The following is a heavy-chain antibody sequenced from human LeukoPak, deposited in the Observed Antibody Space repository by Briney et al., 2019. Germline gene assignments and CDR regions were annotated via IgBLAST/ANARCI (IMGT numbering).Heavy chain of an antibody. V-gene: IGHV4-59*01. J-gene: IGHJ6*02. Sequence: SETLSLTCPVSGRSISSYYWSWIRQPPGKGLEWIGYIYYSGSTNYNPSLKSRVTISVDTSKNQFSLKLSSVTAADTAVYYCARDLIDYYYGMDVWGQGTTVTVSS. D-gene: IGHD3-22*01. CDR1: GRSISSYY. CDR3: ARDLIDYYYGMDV. CDR2: IYYSGST.